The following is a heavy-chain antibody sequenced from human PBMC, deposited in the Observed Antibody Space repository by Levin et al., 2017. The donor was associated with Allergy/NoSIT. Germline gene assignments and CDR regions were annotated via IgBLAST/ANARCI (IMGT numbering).Heavy chain of an antibody. CDR3: ASRPLRAPTEWLLGNWYFDL. D-gene: IGHD3-3*01. V-gene: IGHV4-39*01. J-gene: IGHJ2*01. CDR2: IYYSGYT. Sequence: SQTLSLTCTVSGGSIRTSSYYWGWIRQPPGKGLEWIGSIYYSGYTYYRPFLRSRVTISIDTSKNQFSLKLSSLMAADTAVYYCASRPLRAPTEWLLGNWYFDLWGRGTLVTVSS. CDR1: GGSIRTSSYY.